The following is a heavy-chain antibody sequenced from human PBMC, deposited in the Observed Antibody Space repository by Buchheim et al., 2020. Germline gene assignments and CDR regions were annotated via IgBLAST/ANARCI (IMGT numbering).Heavy chain of an antibody. CDR2: INPSGGST. D-gene: IGHD3-10*01. J-gene: IGHJ3*02. V-gene: IGHV1-46*03. CDR3: AGGMVRGWHAFDI. Sequence: QVQLVQSGAEVKKPGASVKVSCKASGYTFTSYYMHWVRQAPGQGLEWMGIINPSGGSTSYAQNFQGRVTMTRDTYPRTVYMELSSMRSEDTAVYYCAGGMVRGWHAFDIWGQGT. CDR1: GYTFTSYY.